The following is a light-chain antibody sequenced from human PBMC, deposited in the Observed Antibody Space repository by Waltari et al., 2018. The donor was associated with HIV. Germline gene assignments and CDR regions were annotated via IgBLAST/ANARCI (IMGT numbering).Light chain of an antibody. CDR1: SSNIGSNS. V-gene: IGLV1-47*01. J-gene: IGLJ2*01. CDR3: ATWDDSLNGVL. CDR2: TDT. Sequence: SVLTQPPSASGTPGQKDTISCSGSSSNIGSNSVFCYHQLPGAAPKLLIYTDTQRPSGVPDRFSGSKSGTSASLAISGLRSEDEAVYSCATWDDSLNGVLFGGGTNLNVL.